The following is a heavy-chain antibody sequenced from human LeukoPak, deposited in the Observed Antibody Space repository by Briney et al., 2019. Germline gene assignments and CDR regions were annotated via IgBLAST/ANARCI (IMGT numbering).Heavy chain of an antibody. D-gene: IGHD3-22*01. Sequence: ASVKVSCKASGYTFTSYGISWVRQAPGQGLGWMGWISTYNANTNYAQKLQGRVTMTTDTSTSTTYMELRSLRSDDTAVYYCARVDYYDSSGSCAFDIWGQGTMVTVSS. CDR1: GYTFTSYG. V-gene: IGHV1-18*01. CDR3: ARVDYYDSSGSCAFDI. CDR2: ISTYNANT. J-gene: IGHJ3*02.